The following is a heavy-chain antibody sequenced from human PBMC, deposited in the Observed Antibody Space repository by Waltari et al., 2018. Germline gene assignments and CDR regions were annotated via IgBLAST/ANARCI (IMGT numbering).Heavy chain of an antibody. CDR2: SSTSGNTI. V-gene: IGHV3-48*03. J-gene: IGHJ4*02. Sequence: EVQLVESGGGLVQPGGSLRLSCAASAFTFSGYEMNWVRQAPGKGLEWISYSSTSGNTIYYADSVKGRFTMSRDNAKKALYLQMNSLRAEDTAIYYCASGWYYFGYWGQGTLVTVSS. CDR1: AFTFSGYE. D-gene: IGHD6-19*01. CDR3: ASGWYYFGY.